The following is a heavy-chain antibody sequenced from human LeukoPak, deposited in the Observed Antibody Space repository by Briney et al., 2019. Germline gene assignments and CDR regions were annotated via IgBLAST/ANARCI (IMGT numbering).Heavy chain of an antibody. J-gene: IGHJ3*02. D-gene: IGHD5-24*01. V-gene: IGHV1-69*13. CDR3: ARDQMATIIAFDI. Sequence: ASVKVSCKASGGTFSSYAISWVRQAPGQGLEWMGGIIPIFGTANYAQKFQGRVTITADESTSTAYMELSSLRSEDTAVYYCARDQMATIIAFDIWGQGTMVTASS. CDR2: IIPIFGTA. CDR1: GGTFSSYA.